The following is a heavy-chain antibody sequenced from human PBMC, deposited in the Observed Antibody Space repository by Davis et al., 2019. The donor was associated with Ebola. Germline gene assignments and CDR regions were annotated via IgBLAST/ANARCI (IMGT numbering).Heavy chain of an antibody. CDR1: GFTFSNYA. J-gene: IGHJ4*02. V-gene: IGHV3-23*01. Sequence: GESLKISCAASGFTFSNYAMSWVRQAPGKGLEWVSAISDSGGDTFYADSVKGRFTVSRDNSKTSLYLQMNSLRAEDTAVYYCARRCSDNSAFYRYFDYWGQGTLVTVSS. D-gene: IGHD3-22*01. CDR2: ISDSGGDT. CDR3: ARRCSDNSAFYRYFDY.